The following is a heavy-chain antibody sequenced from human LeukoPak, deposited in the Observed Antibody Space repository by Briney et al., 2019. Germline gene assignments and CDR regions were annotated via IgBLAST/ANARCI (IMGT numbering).Heavy chain of an antibody. D-gene: IGHD3-22*01. CDR1: GFPFSSYW. V-gene: IGHV3-74*01. Sequence: PGGSLRLSCAASGFPFSSYWMHWVRQVPGKGLVWVSRINGDGSSTSYADSVKGRFTISRDNAKNTLYQQMNGLRAEDTVVYYCARDGDSSGYYVNFDYWGQGTLVTVSS. J-gene: IGHJ4*02. CDR3: ARDGDSSGYYVNFDY. CDR2: INGDGSST.